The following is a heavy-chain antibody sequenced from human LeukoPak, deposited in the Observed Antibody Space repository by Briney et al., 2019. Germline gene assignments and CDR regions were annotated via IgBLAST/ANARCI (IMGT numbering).Heavy chain of an antibody. Sequence: SVKVSCKASGYTFTSYGISWVRQAPGQGLEWMGWISAYNGNTNYAQKLQGRVTMTTDTSTSTAYMELRSLRSDDTAVYYCARDGDIEMATISDYFDYWGQGTLVTVSS. V-gene: IGHV1-18*01. CDR2: ISAYNGNT. CDR3: ARDGDIEMATISDYFDY. CDR1: GYTFTSYG. D-gene: IGHD5-24*01. J-gene: IGHJ4*02.